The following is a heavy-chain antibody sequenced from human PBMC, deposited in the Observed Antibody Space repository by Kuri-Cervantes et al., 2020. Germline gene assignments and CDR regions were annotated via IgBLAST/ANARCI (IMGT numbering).Heavy chain of an antibody. J-gene: IGHJ4*02. Sequence: GGSLRLSCAASGFSFSSYGMSWVRQAPGKGLEWVAVIWYDGSNKYYADSVKGRFTISRDNSKNTLYLQMNSLRAEDTAVYYCAREGNLGVSGSYDAFDYWGQGTLVTVSS. CDR1: GFSFSSYG. CDR3: AREGNLGVSGSYDAFDY. CDR2: IWYDGSNK. V-gene: IGHV3-33*08. D-gene: IGHD1-26*01.